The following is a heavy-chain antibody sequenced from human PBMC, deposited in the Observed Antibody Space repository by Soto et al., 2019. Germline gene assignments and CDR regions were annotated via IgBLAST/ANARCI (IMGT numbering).Heavy chain of an antibody. CDR1: GFTFSSYG. V-gene: IGHV3-21*01. CDR2: ISSSSSYI. Sequence: EVQLVESGGGLVKPGGSLRLSCAASGFTFSSYGMNWVRQAPGKGLEWVSSISSSSSYIYYADSVKGRFTISRDNAKNFLYLQMNSLRAEDTAVYYCARDGGRRGGGYFDLWGRGTLVTVSS. D-gene: IGHD3-16*01. CDR3: ARDGGRRGGGYFDL. J-gene: IGHJ2*01.